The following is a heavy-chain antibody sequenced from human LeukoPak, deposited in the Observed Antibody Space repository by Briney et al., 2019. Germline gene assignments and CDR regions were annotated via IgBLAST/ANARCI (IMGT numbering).Heavy chain of an antibody. CDR3: ARDLGWFHFDS. D-gene: IGHD2-15*01. Sequence: GGSLRLSCAASGFTFSSYSMNWVRQAPGKGLEWVSSISSSSSYIYYADSVEGRFTISRDNAKNSLYLQMNSLRAEDTAIYYCARDLGWFHFDSWGQGTLVTVSS. CDR1: GFTFSSYS. CDR2: ISSSSSYI. J-gene: IGHJ4*02. V-gene: IGHV3-21*01.